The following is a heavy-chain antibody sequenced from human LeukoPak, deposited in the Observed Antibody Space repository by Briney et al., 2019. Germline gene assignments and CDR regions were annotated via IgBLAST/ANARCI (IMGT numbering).Heavy chain of an antibody. CDR3: ARGSRAPNNDY. V-gene: IGHV4-34*01. CDR1: GGSFSGYY. CDR2: INHSGST. Sequence: SETLSLTCAVYGGSFSGYYWSWIRQPPGKGLEWIGEINHSGSTNYNPSLKSRVTISVDTPKNQFSLKLSSVTAADTAVYYCARGSRAPNNDYWGQGTLVTVSS. J-gene: IGHJ4*02.